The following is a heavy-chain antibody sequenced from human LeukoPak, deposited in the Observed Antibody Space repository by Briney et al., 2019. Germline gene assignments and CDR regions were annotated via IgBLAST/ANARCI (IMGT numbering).Heavy chain of an antibody. J-gene: IGHJ2*01. V-gene: IGHV3-13*01. CDR1: GFTFRSYD. Sequence: GGSLRLSCAASGFTFRSYDMHWVRQATGKGLEWVSGIGTAGEMYYPGSVKGRFTISRENAKNSLYLQMNSLRAGDTAVYYCARAAYSSTWYSRYFDLWGRGTLVTVSS. CDR2: IGTAGEM. CDR3: ARAAYSSTWYSRYFDL. D-gene: IGHD6-13*01.